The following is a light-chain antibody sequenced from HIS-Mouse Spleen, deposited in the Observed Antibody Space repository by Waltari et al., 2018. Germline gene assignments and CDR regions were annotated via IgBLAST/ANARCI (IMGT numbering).Light chain of an antibody. CDR1: SSDVGGYNY. CDR3: SSYAGSNNYV. Sequence: QSALTQPPSASGSPGQSVTISCTGTSSDVGGYNYVSWYQQHPGNAPKLMIYEVSNRPSGVPDRFSGSKSGNTASLTVSGLQAEDEADYYCSSYAGSNNYVFGTGTKVTVL. CDR2: EVS. J-gene: IGLJ1*01. V-gene: IGLV2-8*01.